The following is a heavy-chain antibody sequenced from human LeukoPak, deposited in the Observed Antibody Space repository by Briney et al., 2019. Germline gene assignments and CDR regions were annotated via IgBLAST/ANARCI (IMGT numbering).Heavy chain of an antibody. J-gene: IGHJ4*02. CDR2: IYYSGST. CDR1: GGSISSGGYY. Sequence: SETLSLTCTVSGGSISSGGYYWSWIRQHPGKGLGWIGYIYYSGSTYYNPSLKSRVTISVDTSKNQFSLKLSSVTAADTAVYYCARDDSSNYYFDYWGQGTLVTVSS. CDR3: ARDDSSNYYFDY. V-gene: IGHV4-31*03. D-gene: IGHD3-22*01.